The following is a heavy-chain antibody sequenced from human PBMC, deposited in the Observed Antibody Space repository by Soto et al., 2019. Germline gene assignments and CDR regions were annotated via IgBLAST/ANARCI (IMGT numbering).Heavy chain of an antibody. J-gene: IGHJ4*02. CDR2: IYYSGST. CDR3: ARGPRDFWSGYYRGY. Sequence: ASETLSLTCTVSGGSISRYYWSWIRQPPGKGLEWIGYIYYSGSTNYNPSLKSRVTISVDTSKNQFSLKLSSVTAADTAVYYCARGPRDFWSGYYRGYWGQGTLVTVSS. V-gene: IGHV4-59*01. D-gene: IGHD3-3*01. CDR1: GGSISRYY.